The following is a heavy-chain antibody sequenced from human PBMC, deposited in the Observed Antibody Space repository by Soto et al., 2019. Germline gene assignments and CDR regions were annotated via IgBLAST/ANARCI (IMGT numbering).Heavy chain of an antibody. CDR1: GFTFSSYG. Sequence: QVQLVESGGGVVQPGRSLRLSCAASGFTFSSYGMHWVRQAPGKGLEWVAVISYDGSNKYYADYVKGRFTISRDNSKNTLYLQMNSLRAEDTAVYYCAKDGSSGWPRSYYMDVWCKGTTVTVSS. D-gene: IGHD6-19*01. J-gene: IGHJ6*03. V-gene: IGHV3-30*18. CDR3: AKDGSSGWPRSYYMDV. CDR2: ISYDGSNK.